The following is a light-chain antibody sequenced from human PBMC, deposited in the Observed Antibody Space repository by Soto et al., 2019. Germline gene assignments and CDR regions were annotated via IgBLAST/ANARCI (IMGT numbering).Light chain of an antibody. J-gene: IGLJ1*01. CDR1: SSNIGAGYD. CDR2: GNS. Sequence: QSVLTQPPSVSGAPEHRGTLSCTGGSSNIGAGYDVHWYQQLPGTAPKLLIYGNSNRPSGVPDRFSGSKSGTSASLAITGLQAEDEADYYCQSYDSSLSGYVFGTGTKLTVL. CDR3: QSYDSSLSGYV. V-gene: IGLV1-40*01.